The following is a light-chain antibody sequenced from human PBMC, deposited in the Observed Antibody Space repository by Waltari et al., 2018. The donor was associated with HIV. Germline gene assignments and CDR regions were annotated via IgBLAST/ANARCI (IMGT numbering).Light chain of an antibody. CDR1: RSDVGGYNY. CDR2: EVS. Sequence: QSALTQPASVSGSPGQSITISCTGTRSDVGGYNYVSWYQHHPGKAPKLVIYEVSKRPSGVSNRFSGFKSGNTASLTISGLQAEDEGDYYCASYTGSSTWVFGGGTNLTVL. J-gene: IGLJ3*02. V-gene: IGLV2-14*01. CDR3: ASYTGSSTWV.